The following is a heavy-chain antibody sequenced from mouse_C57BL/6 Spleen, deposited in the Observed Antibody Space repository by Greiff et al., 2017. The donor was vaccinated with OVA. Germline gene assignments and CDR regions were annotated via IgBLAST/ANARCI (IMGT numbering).Heavy chain of an antibody. CDR1: GFTFSDAW. J-gene: IGHJ4*01. CDR2: IRNKANNHDT. V-gene: IGHV6-6*01. CDR3: TRPLYEYGSSPYYAMDY. D-gene: IGHD1-1*01. Sequence: DVKLVESGGGLVQPGGSMKLSCAASGFTFSDAWMDWVRQSPEKGLEWVAEIRNKANNHDTDYAESVKGRFTISRDDSTSGIYLQMNSLRAEDTGSDDCTRPLYEYGSSPYYAMDYWGQGTSVTVSS.